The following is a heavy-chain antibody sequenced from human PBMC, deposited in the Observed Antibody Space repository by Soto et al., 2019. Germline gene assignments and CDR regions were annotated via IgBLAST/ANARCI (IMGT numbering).Heavy chain of an antibody. CDR3: AREGALKPFSS. CDR1: GFTFSSYA. CDR2: ISYDGSNK. Sequence: PGGSLRLSCAASGFTFSSYAMHWVRQAPGKGLEWVAVISYDGSNKYYADSVRGRFTISRDTSENTLYLQMDSLRVEDTAIYYCAREGALKPFSSWGQGALVTVSS. J-gene: IGHJ5*02. V-gene: IGHV3-30-3*01.